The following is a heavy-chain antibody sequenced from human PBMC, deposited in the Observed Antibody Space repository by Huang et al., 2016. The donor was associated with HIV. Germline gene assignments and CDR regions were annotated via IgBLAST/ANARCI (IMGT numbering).Heavy chain of an antibody. V-gene: IGHV5-51*03. CDR2: IYPGDSDV. J-gene: IGHJ3*01. CDR3: ARPPTYSDDGGYYIDAFGV. Sequence: EVQLVQSGAEMKRPGESLKISCKVSGYSFTRQWIGWVRQRPGKGPEWGGIIYPGDSDVKYSPTFQGQVTISADNSISTAYLQWKSLKVSDTAMYFCARPPTYSDDGGYYIDAFGVWGRGTMVTVS. CDR1: GYSFTRQW. D-gene: IGHD2-21*02.